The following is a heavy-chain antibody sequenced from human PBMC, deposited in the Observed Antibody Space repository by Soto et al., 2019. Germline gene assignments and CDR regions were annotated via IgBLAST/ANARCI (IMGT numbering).Heavy chain of an antibody. CDR1: GGSISSGGYY. CDR2: IYYSGST. D-gene: IGHD6-13*01. J-gene: IGHJ5*02. Sequence: PSETLSLTCTVSGGSISSGGYYWSWIRQHPGKGLEWIGYIYYSGSTYYNPSLKSRVTISVDTSKNQFPLKLSSVTAADTAVYYCARDVSSSWGWFDPWGQGTLVTVSS. CDR3: ARDVSSSWGWFDP. V-gene: IGHV4-31*03.